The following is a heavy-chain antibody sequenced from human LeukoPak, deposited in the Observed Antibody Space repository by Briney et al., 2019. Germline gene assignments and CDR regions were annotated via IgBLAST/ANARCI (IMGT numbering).Heavy chain of an antibody. CDR1: GFSFHIYV. CDR2: MSDSGDHT. Sequence: GGSLRLSRAASGFSFHIYVMSWLRQAPGKGLEWVASMSDSGDHTDYADSVKGRFSISRDSSKSTLYLQMNSLRGKDTAVYYCAKDRHGIVGATPFDSWGQGTLVIVSS. V-gene: IGHV3-23*01. J-gene: IGHJ4*02. D-gene: IGHD1-26*01. CDR3: AKDRHGIVGATPFDS.